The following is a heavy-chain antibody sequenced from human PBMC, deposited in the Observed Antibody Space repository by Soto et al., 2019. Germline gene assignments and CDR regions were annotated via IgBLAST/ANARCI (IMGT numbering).Heavy chain of an antibody. CDR2: IYCSGST. CDR3: ASVPVDCSSPSCYQGDVYYYYYMDV. CDR1: GGSISSSRYY. V-gene: IGHV4-39*01. Sequence: SETLSLTCTVSGGSISSSRYYWGWIRQPPGKGLEWIGSIYCSGSTYYNPSLKGAGTISVDTSKDQFSLKLSYVTAADTAVYYCASVPVDCSSPSCYQGDVYYYYYMDVWGKGTTVTVSS. J-gene: IGHJ6*03. D-gene: IGHD2-2*01.